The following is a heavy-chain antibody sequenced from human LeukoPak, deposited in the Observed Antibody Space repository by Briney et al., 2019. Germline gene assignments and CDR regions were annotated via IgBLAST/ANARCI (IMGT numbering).Heavy chain of an antibody. Sequence: PGGSLRLSCAASGFTFSTYAMSWVRQAPGKGLEWVSGISDSGGSTYYTDSVKGRFTISRDNSKNTLYLQINSLRAADTAFYYCAKRSSTSYPSLSAFDYWGQGTLVTVSS. CDR3: AKRSSTSYPSLSAFDY. CDR2: ISDSGGST. CDR1: GFTFSTYA. D-gene: IGHD6-6*01. J-gene: IGHJ4*02. V-gene: IGHV3-23*01.